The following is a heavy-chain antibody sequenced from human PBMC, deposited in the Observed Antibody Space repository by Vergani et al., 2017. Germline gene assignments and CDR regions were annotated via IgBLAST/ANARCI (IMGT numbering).Heavy chain of an antibody. Sequence: VQLVESGGGLVQPGGSLRLSCAASGFTFSSYEMNWVRQAPGKGLEWASYISSSGSTIYYADSVKGRFTISRDNAKNSLYLQMNSLRAGDTAVYYCARGGSYFSAFDIWGQGTMVTVSS. CDR1: GFTFSSYE. V-gene: IGHV3-48*03. CDR2: ISSSGSTI. J-gene: IGHJ3*02. CDR3: ARGGSYFSAFDI. D-gene: IGHD1-26*01.